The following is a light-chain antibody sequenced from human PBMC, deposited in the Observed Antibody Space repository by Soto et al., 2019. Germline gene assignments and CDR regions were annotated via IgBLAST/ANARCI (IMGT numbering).Light chain of an antibody. J-gene: IGKJ2*01. V-gene: IGKV1-39*01. CDR1: HTIATY. Sequence: IQMTQSPSSLSASVGDGVTLTCRASHTIATYLNGYQQKPGQVPEVLIYGASRLHVGVPSRVTGSGYGTDFTLTINNLQPEDFAIYYCQQFYYYPHTCGQGTKLEV. CDR2: GAS. CDR3: QQFYYYPHT.